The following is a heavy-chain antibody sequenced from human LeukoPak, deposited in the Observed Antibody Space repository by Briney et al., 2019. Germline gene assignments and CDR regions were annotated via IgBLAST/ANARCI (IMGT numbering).Heavy chain of an antibody. CDR3: ARGGAHGMDV. CDR1: GFTFSDYY. CDR2: ISGVSSDI. Sequence: GGSLRLSCAASGFTFSDYYMTWIRQAPGKGLEWVSYISGVSSDIYYPDSVKGRFTISRDNAKKSVYLQMNSLRAEDTAVYYCARGGAHGMDVWGLGTTVTVSS. J-gene: IGHJ6*02. V-gene: IGHV3-11*01. D-gene: IGHD1-26*01.